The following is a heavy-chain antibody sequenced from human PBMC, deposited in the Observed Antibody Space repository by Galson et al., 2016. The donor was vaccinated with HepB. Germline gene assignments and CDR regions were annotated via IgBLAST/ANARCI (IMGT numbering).Heavy chain of an antibody. CDR3: AKDYVGGSYLLTQFDY. V-gene: IGHV3-23*01. Sequence: SLRLSCAASGFTFSSYAMTWVRQAPGKGLEWVSGLSGSGAHTYYADSVTGRFTISRDNSKNTLYLQMNSLRVEDTAVYYCAKDYVGGSYLLTQFDYWGQGTLVTVSS. CDR2: LSGSGAHT. D-gene: IGHD3-16*02. J-gene: IGHJ4*02. CDR1: GFTFSSYA.